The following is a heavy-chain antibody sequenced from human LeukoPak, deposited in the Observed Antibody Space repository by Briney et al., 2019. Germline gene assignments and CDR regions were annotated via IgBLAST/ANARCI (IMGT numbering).Heavy chain of an antibody. D-gene: IGHD2-2*01. J-gene: IGHJ6*02. V-gene: IGHV4-34*01. Sequence: AETLSLTCAVYGGSFSGYYWSWIRQPPGKGLEWIGEINHSGSTNYNPSLKSRVTISVDTSKNQFSLKLSSVTAADTAVYYCARTNKHGGYCSSTSCYGRYYYYGMDVWGQGTTVTVSS. CDR2: INHSGST. CDR3: ARTNKHGGYCSSTSCYGRYYYYGMDV. CDR1: GGSFSGYY.